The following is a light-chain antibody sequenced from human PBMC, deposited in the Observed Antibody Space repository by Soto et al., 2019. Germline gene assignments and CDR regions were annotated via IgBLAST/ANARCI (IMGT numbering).Light chain of an antibody. CDR1: QSVSSN. Sequence: EIVMAQSPAALSVSPGERATRCCRASQSVSSNLAWYQQKPGQAPRLLIYGASTRATGIPARFSGSGSGTEFTLTISSLQSEDFAVYYCQQYNNWPLFGQGTRLEIK. V-gene: IGKV3-15*01. CDR2: GAS. CDR3: QQYNNWPL. J-gene: IGKJ5*01.